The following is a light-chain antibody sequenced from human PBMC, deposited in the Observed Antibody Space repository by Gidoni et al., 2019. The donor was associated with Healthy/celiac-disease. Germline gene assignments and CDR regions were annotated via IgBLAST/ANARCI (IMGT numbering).Light chain of an antibody. CDR2: ANS. Sequence: QSVLTQPPSVSGAPGQRVTISCTGRCSNIGAGYDVHWYQQLPGTAPKLLIYANSNRPSGVPDRFSGSKSGTSASLAITGLQAEDEAHYYCQSYDSSLSGPLFGGGTKLTVL. V-gene: IGLV1-40*01. CDR1: CSNIGAGYD. J-gene: IGLJ2*01. CDR3: QSYDSSLSGPL.